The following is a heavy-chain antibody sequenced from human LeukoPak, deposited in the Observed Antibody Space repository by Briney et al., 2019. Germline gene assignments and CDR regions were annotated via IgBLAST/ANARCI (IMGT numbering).Heavy chain of an antibody. CDR2: IIPIFGTA. Sequence: SVKVSCKASGGTFSSYAISWVRQAPGQGLEWMGGIIPIFGTANYAQKFQGRVTITADESTSTAYMELSSLRSEDTAVYYCARDSSGWTGWFDPWGQGTLVTVSS. V-gene: IGHV1-69*13. J-gene: IGHJ5*02. CDR3: ARDSSGWTGWFDP. CDR1: GGTFSSYA. D-gene: IGHD6-19*01.